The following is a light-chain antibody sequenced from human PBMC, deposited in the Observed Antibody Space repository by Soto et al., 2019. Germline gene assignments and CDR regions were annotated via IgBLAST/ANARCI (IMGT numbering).Light chain of an antibody. CDR1: QNIDNL. J-gene: IGKJ1*01. V-gene: IGKV1-5*01. CDR2: DGS. Sequence: DIQMTQSPSTLSASVGDSVTITCRASQNIDNLLAWYQQKPGQAPKVVIFDGSRLETGVPSSFSGSGSGTTFTLTIRSLQPDDFATYYCQQYNSYSPTFGPGTKVEI. CDR3: QQYNSYSPT.